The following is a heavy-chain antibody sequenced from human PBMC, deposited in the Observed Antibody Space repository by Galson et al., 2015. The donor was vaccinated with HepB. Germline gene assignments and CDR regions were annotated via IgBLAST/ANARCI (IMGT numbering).Heavy chain of an antibody. J-gene: IGHJ4*02. Sequence: SLRLSCAASGFTFSSYAMSWVRQAPGKGLEWVSAISGSGGSTYYADSVKGRFTISRDNSKNTLYLQMNSLRAEDTAVYYCAKGGLKGYYDSSGYADYWGQGTLVTVSS. V-gene: IGHV3-23*01. CDR3: AKGGLKGYYDSSGYADY. D-gene: IGHD3-22*01. CDR2: ISGSGGST. CDR1: GFTFSSYA.